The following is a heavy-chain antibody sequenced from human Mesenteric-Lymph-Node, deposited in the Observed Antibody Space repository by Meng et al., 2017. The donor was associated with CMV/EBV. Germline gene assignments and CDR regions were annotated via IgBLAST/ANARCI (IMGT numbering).Heavy chain of an antibody. CDR3: ARQRTNWNSLYYFDY. Sequence: SETLSLTCTVSGGSVNSANCYWSWIRQPPGKGLEWVGQMYYTGRTNYNPSLESRVSISVDTSKNQFSLNLRSVTAADTAVYYCARQRTNWNSLYYFDYWGQGTLVTVSS. J-gene: IGHJ4*02. CDR2: MYYTGRT. V-gene: IGHV4-61*01. CDR1: GGSVNSANCY. D-gene: IGHD1-7*01.